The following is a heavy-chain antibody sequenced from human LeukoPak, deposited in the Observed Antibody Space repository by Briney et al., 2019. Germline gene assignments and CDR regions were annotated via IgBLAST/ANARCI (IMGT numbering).Heavy chain of an antibody. CDR2: VYHNGVT. D-gene: IGHD3-3*01. Sequence: SETLSLTCSVSGSSFSDGYYWGWIRQPPGEGLQWMGTVYHNGVTYYNPSLKSRVSISIDMAKNQLSLRLRSVTAADTALYFCARGFCSDEICQVFTHWGQGILVTVSS. CDR3: ARGFCSDEICQVFTH. V-gene: IGHV4-38-2*02. J-gene: IGHJ4*02. CDR1: GSSFSDGYY.